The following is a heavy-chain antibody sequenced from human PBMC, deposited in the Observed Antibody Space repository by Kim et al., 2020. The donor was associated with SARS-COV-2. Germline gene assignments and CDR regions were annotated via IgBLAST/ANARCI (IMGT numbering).Heavy chain of an antibody. V-gene: IGHV3-7*01. Sequence: EKYYVDSGKGRFTISRDNAKNSLYLQMNSLRAEDTAVYYCARAGSGSLDYWGQGTLVTVSS. D-gene: IGHD1-26*01. J-gene: IGHJ4*02. CDR2: EK. CDR3: ARAGSGSLDY.